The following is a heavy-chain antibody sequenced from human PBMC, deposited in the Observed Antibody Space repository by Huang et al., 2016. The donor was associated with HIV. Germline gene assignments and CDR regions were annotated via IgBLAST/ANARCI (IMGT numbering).Heavy chain of an antibody. J-gene: IGHJ6*02. CDR1: GGSFSGYY. D-gene: IGHD3-9*01. Sequence: QVQLQQWGAGLLKPSETLSLTCAVYGGSFSGYYWSWIRQPPGKGLEWIGEINLRGSTKYNPSLKVRVTISVDTSKNQCSLRLRSVTAADTAAYYGARGAARYFDRGGTRYYGMDVWGQGTTVTVSS. CDR3: ARGAARYFDRGGTRYYGMDV. V-gene: IGHV4-34*01. CDR2: INLRGST.